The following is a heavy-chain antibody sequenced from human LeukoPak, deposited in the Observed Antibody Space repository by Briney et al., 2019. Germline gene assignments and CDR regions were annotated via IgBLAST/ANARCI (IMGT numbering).Heavy chain of an antibody. Sequence: SETLSLTCTVSGGSISSYYWSWIRQPAGKGLEWIGGIYTSGSTNYNPSLKSRVTMSVDTSKNQFSLKLSSVTAADTAVYYCARGISSGWYGAFDIWGQGTMVTVSS. J-gene: IGHJ3*02. CDR3: ARGISSGWYGAFDI. CDR2: IYTSGST. V-gene: IGHV4-4*07. CDR1: GGSISSYY. D-gene: IGHD6-19*01.